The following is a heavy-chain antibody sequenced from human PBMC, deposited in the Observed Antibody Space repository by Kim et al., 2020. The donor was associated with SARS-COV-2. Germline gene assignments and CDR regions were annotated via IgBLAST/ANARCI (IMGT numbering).Heavy chain of an antibody. Sequence: GGSLRLSCAASGFTFSSYAMSWVRQAPGKGLEWVSGISGSGGSTYYADSVKGRFTISRDNSKNTLYLQMNSLRAEDTAVYYCAKDQDEEYDIVVVPAGLSYYYGMDVWGQGTTVTVSS. J-gene: IGHJ6*02. CDR3: AKDQDEEYDIVVVPAGLSYYYGMDV. D-gene: IGHD2-2*01. CDR1: GFTFSSYA. V-gene: IGHV3-23*01. CDR2: ISGSGGST.